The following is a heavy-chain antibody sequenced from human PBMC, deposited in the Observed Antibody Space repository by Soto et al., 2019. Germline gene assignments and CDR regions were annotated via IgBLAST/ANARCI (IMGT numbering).Heavy chain of an antibody. V-gene: IGHV3-23*01. CDR2: ISGSGGST. Sequence: EVPLLESGGGLVQPGGSLRLSCAASGFTFSSYAMSWVRQAPGKGLEWVSAISGSGGSTYYADSVKGRFTISRDNSKNTLYLQMNSLRAEDTAVYYCAKDGEVATTIYYFDYWGQGTLVTVSS. J-gene: IGHJ4*02. CDR1: GFTFSSYA. D-gene: IGHD5-12*01. CDR3: AKDGEVATTIYYFDY.